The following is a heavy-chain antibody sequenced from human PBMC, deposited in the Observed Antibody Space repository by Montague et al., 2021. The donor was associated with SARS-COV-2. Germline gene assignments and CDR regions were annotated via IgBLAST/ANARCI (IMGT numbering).Heavy chain of an antibody. CDR2: INCSGTT. D-gene: IGHD6-13*01. J-gene: IGHJ4*02. CDR3: ARHWGIAAAGN. V-gene: IGHV4-39*01. CDR1: GGSITDRTYY. Sequence: SETLSLTCSVSGGSITDRTYYWGCIPQSPGQGLEWIRAINCSGTTYYXPSLKIRVTISLDTAKNQFSLKMISVTAADTAVYYCARHWGIAAAGNWGQGTLVTVSS.